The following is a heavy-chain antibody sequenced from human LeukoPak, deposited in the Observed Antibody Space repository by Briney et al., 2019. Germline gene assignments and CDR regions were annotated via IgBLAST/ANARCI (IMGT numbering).Heavy chain of an antibody. D-gene: IGHD3-22*01. CDR2: IKSDGRT. CDR1: GFTLSSYW. CDR3: ARGPCEIDGYYPEYFRH. J-gene: IGHJ1*01. Sequence: GGSLRLSCAASGFTLSSYWMHWVRQAPGKGLLWVSRIKSDGRTNYADSVKGRFTISRDNAKNTVSLQMNSLRAEDTGAYYCARGPCEIDGYYPEYFRHWGQGTLVIVSS. V-gene: IGHV3-74*01.